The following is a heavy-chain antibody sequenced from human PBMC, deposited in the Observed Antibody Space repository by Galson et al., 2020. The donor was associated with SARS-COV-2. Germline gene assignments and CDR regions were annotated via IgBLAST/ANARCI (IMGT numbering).Heavy chain of an antibody. Sequence: QAGGSLRLSCAASGFTLSSYAMTWVRQAPGKGLEWVSVLGADDGDVTYYADSVKGRFTISRDNSKNTLYLQMNSLRAEDTAVYYCARKSSGFFPYDYWGQGTLVTVSS. D-gene: IGHD3-22*01. CDR2: LGADDGDVT. V-gene: IGHV3-23*01. J-gene: IGHJ4*02. CDR3: ARKSSGFFPYDY. CDR1: GFTLSSYA.